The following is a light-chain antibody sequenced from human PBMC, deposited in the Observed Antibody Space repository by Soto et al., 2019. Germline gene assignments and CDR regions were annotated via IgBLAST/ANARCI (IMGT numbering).Light chain of an antibody. J-gene: IGKJ1*01. Sequence: ELMLAQSPGTLSLSPGERATLSCRASQSLSSTNLAWYQQKPGQAPRLLIYGTSNRATGIPDRFSGSGSGTDFTLTIRRLEPEDFAVYYCQQYAMSPWTFGQGTKVEIK. V-gene: IGKV3-20*01. CDR1: QSLSSTN. CDR3: QQYAMSPWT. CDR2: GTS.